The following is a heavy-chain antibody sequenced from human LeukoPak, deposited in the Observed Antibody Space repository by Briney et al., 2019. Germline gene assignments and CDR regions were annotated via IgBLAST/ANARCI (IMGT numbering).Heavy chain of an antibody. D-gene: IGHD5/OR15-5a*01. J-gene: IGHJ4*02. CDR2: ISYDGSNR. V-gene: IGHV3-30*18. Sequence: GRSLRLSCAASGFTFSSYGMHWVRQAPGKGLEWVAVISYDGSNRYYADSVKGRFTISRDNSKNTLYLQMNSLRAEDTAVYYCAKDRSPPPVLVYYFDCWGQGTLVTVSS. CDR3: AKDRSPPPVLVYYFDC. CDR1: GFTFSSYG.